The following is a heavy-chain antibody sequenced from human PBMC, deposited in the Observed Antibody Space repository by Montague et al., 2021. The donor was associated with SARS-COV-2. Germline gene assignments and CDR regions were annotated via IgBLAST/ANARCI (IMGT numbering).Heavy chain of an antibody. CDR2: ISSSSSYI. CDR1: GFTFSSYS. D-gene: IGHD4-17*01. CDR3: ARTITTVTSDYFDY. J-gene: IGHJ4*02. V-gene: IGHV3-21*01. Sequence: SLRLSCAASGFTFSSYSMNWVRQAPGKGLEWVSSISSSSSYIYYADSVKGRFTISRDNAKNSLYLQMNSLRAEDTAVYYCARTITTVTSDYFDYWGQGTLVTVSS.